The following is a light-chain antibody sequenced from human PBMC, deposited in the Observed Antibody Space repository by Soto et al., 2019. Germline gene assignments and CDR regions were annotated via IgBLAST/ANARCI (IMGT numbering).Light chain of an antibody. CDR1: SSDVGAYNY. J-gene: IGLJ1*01. Sequence: ALTQPASVSGSPGQSITISCTGTSSDVGAYNYVSWYQQHPGKVPKLMIYDVTNRPSGVSNRFSGSKSGNTASLTITGLQAEDEADYYCSSYTRTSTYVFGAGTKVTVL. V-gene: IGLV2-14*01. CDR2: DVT. CDR3: SSYTRTSTYV.